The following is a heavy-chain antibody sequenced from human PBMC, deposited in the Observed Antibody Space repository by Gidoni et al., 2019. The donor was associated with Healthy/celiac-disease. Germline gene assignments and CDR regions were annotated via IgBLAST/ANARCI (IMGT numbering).Heavy chain of an antibody. CDR2: INPNSGGT. J-gene: IGHJ4*02. CDR3: ARDSGNGSYNTVFDY. CDR1: GYTFTGYY. Sequence: QVQLVQSGAEVKKPGASVKVSCQASGYTFTGYYMHWVRQAPGQGLEWMGWINPNSGGTNYAQKFQGRVTMTRDTSISTAYMELSRLRSDDTAVYYCARDSGNGSYNTVFDYWGQGTLVTVSS. D-gene: IGHD1-26*01. V-gene: IGHV1-2*02.